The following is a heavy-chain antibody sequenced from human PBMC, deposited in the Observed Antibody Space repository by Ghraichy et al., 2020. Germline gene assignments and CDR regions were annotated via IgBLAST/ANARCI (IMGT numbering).Heavy chain of an antibody. CDR2: ITGSGGST. J-gene: IGHJ4*02. CDR3: AKDRYSSYYFDY. V-gene: IGHV3-23*01. Sequence: GGSLRLSCAASGFTFSSYAMSWVRQAPGKGLEWVSAITGSGGSTYYADSVKGRFTISRDNSKNTLYLQMNSLRAEDTAVYYCAKDRYSSYYFDYWGQGTLVTVSS. D-gene: IGHD6-13*01. CDR1: GFTFSSYA.